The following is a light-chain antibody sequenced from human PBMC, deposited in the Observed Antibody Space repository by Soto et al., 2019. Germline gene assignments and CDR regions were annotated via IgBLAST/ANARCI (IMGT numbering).Light chain of an antibody. V-gene: IGKV3-20*01. CDR2: GSS. CDR3: QQLNSYPLT. J-gene: IGKJ4*01. Sequence: EIVLTQSPGTLSLSPGERATLSCRASQSVSSTYLAWYQQQPGQAPRLLIYGSSNRATGIPDRFSGSGSGTDFTLTISRLEPEDFATYYCQQLNSYPLTFGGGTKVDIK. CDR1: QSVSSTY.